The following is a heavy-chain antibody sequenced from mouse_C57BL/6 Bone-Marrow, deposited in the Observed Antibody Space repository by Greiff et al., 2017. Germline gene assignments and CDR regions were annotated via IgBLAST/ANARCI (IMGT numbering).Heavy chain of an antibody. J-gene: IGHJ4*01. V-gene: IGHV5-6*01. CDR2: ISSGGSYT. CDR1: GFTFSSYG. Sequence: EVKVVESGGDLVKPGGSLKLSCAASGFTFSSYGMSWVRQTPDKRLEWVATISSGGSYTYYPDSVKGRFTISRDTAKNTLYLQLSSLKSEDTAMYYCARPSVEAHSYAMDYWGQGTSVTVSS. D-gene: IGHD1-1*01. CDR3: ARPSVEAHSYAMDY.